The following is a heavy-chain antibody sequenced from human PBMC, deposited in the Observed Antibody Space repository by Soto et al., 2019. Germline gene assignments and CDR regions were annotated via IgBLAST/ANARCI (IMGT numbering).Heavy chain of an antibody. J-gene: IGHJ4*02. CDR1: GFTFSSYG. Sequence: QVQLVESGGGVVQPGRSLRLSCAASGFTFSSYGMHWVRQAPGKGLEWVAVISYDGSNKYYADSVKGRFTISRDNSKNTLYLQMNSLRAEDTAVYYCAKGPYYYDSSGYYYFDYWGRGTLVTVSS. CDR2: ISYDGSNK. D-gene: IGHD3-22*01. V-gene: IGHV3-30*18. CDR3: AKGPYYYDSSGYYYFDY.